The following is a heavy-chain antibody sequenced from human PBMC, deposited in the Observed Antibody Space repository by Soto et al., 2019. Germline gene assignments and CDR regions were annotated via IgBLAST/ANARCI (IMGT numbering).Heavy chain of an antibody. CDR3: ARPPFPGCINAVCYPFDY. J-gene: IGHJ4*02. Sequence: SVKVSCKASGYTFTDYYIHWVRQAPGQGLEWMGMINPSGGSTDYAQKFRGRVTMTRDTSTGTVYMELSSLRSEDTAVYYCARPPFPGCINAVCYPFDYWGQGTLVTVSS. CDR1: GYTFTDYY. V-gene: IGHV1-46*01. CDR2: INPSGGST. D-gene: IGHD2-8*01.